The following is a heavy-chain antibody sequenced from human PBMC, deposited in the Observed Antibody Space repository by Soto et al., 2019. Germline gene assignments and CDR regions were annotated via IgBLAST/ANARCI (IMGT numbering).Heavy chain of an antibody. V-gene: IGHV5-51*01. CDR1: GYSFTSYW. D-gene: IGHD2-15*01. Sequence: GESLKISCQGSGYSFTSYWIGWVRQMPGKGLEWMGIIYPGDSDTRYSPSFQGQVTISADKSISTAYLQWSSLKASDTAMYYCARFGQCRGGSCSAGFDYWGQGTLVTVSS. J-gene: IGHJ4*02. CDR2: IYPGDSDT. CDR3: ARFGQCRGGSCSAGFDY.